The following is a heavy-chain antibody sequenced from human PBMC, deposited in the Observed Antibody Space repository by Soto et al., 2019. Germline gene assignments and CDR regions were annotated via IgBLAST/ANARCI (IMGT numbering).Heavy chain of an antibody. CDR3: ARGFRVDTAMNYYYYGMDV. J-gene: IGHJ6*02. Sequence: ASVTVSCKASGYTVTSYDINWVREATGEGLEWMGWMNPNSGNTGYAQKFQGRVTMTRNTSISTAYMELGSLRSEDTAVYYCARGFRVDTAMNYYYYGMDVWGQGTTVTSP. CDR1: GYTVTSYD. V-gene: IGHV1-8*01. D-gene: IGHD5-18*01. CDR2: MNPNSGNT.